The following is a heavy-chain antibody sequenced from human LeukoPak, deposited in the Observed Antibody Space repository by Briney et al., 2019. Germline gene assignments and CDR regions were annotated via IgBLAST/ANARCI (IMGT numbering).Heavy chain of an antibody. CDR2: INHSGST. D-gene: IGHD3-3*01. V-gene: IGHV4-34*01. Sequence: SETLSLTCAVYGGSFSGYYWSWIRQPPGKGLEWIGEINHSGSTNYNPPLKSRVTITVDTSKNQFSLKLSSVTAADTAVYYCARGGLGVVIYWGQGTLVTVSS. J-gene: IGHJ4*02. CDR1: GGSFSGYY. CDR3: ARGGLGVVIY.